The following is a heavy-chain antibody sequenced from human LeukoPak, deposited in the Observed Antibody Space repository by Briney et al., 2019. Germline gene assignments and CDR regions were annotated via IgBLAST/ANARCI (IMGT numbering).Heavy chain of an antibody. CDR3: ASTIYYASGPVGY. J-gene: IGHJ4*02. CDR2: IKQDGSEK. CDR1: GFTFSSYW. V-gene: IGHV3-7*01. D-gene: IGHD3-10*01. Sequence: GGSLRLSCAASGFTFSSYWMSWVRQAPGKGLEWVANIKQDGSEKYYVDSVKGRFTISRDNSKNTLYLQMNSLRAEDTAVYYCASTIYYASGPVGYWGQGALVTVSS.